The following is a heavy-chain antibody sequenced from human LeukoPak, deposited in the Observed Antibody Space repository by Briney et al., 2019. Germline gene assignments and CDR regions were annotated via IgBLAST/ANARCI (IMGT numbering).Heavy chain of an antibody. V-gene: IGHV4-34*01. J-gene: IGHJ4*02. Sequence: SETLSLTCAVYGGSFSGYYWSWIRQPPGKGLEWIGEINHSGSTNYNPSLKSRVTISVDTSKNQFSLKLSSVTAADTAVYYCARRSVGGYYSSHYWGQGTLVTVSS. CDR3: ARRSVGGYYSSHY. CDR2: INHSGST. D-gene: IGHD3-22*01. CDR1: GGSFSGYY.